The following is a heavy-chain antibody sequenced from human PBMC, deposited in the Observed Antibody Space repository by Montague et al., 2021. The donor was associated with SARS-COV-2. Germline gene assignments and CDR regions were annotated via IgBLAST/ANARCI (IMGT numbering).Heavy chain of an antibody. CDR1: GGSFSGHP. Sequence: SETLSLTCAVSGGSFSGHPWTWIRHPPGKGLQLVGVVKHSGDTKYNTSLKSRVAISIDTSKNQYSLKLSSVTAPDTAVYYCARLGDGVEPSPFLGLGPFYYFSYIDLWGNGTAVTVSS. D-gene: IGHD1-1*01. CDR2: VKHSGDT. V-gene: IGHV4-34*01. CDR3: ARLGDGVEPSPFLGLGPFYYFSYIDL. J-gene: IGHJ6*03.